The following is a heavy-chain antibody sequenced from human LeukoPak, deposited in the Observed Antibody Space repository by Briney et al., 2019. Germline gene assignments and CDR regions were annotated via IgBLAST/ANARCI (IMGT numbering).Heavy chain of an antibody. Sequence: PGGSLRLSCTASGFPFSSYAMHWVRQAPGKGLEWVAVISSDGRDKYHADSVKGRFTISRDNSKNTMYLQMNSLRAEDTAVYHCAKDGDIGAAGYYFDYWGQGTQVTVSS. CDR1: GFPFSSYA. J-gene: IGHJ4*02. D-gene: IGHD6-13*01. V-gene: IGHV3-30*04. CDR2: ISSDGRDK. CDR3: AKDGDIGAAGYYFDY.